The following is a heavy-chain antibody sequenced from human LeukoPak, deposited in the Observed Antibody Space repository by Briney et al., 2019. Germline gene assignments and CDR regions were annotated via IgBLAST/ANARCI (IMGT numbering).Heavy chain of an antibody. CDR3: ARVDGIAAAGTGPIDY. D-gene: IGHD6-13*01. Sequence: GRSLRLSCAASGFTFSSYGMHWVRQAPGKGLEWGAVIWYDGSNKYYADSVKGRFTISRDNSKNTLYLQMNSLRAEDTAVYYCARVDGIAAAGTGPIDYWGQGTLVTVSS. J-gene: IGHJ4*02. CDR1: GFTFSSYG. V-gene: IGHV3-33*01. CDR2: IWYDGSNK.